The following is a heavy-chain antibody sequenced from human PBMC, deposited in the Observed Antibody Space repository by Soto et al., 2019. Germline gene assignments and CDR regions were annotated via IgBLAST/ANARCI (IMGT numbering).Heavy chain of an antibody. CDR3: ATSVGSIWYGGLDV. CDR1: GGSFSGYY. J-gene: IGHJ4*02. V-gene: IGHV4-34*02. D-gene: IGHD6-13*01. Sequence: QVQLQQWGAGLLKPSETLSLTCAVYGGSFSGYYWSWIRQAPGKGLEWIGEIDHSGYTNYNPSLKSRFTISLDTSNNQFSLELPSVTVADTALYFCATSVGSIWYGGLDVWGQGTLVTVSS. CDR2: IDHSGYT.